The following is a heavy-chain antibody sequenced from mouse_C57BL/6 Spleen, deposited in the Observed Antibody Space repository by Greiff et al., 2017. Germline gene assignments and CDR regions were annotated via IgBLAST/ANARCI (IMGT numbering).Heavy chain of an antibody. Sequence: DVKLVESEGGLVQPGSSMKLSCTASGFTFSDYYMAWVRQVPEKGLEWVANINYDGSSTYYLDSLKSRFIISRDNAKNILYLQMSSLKSEDTATYYCVRGGNYYAMDYWGQGTSVTVSS. CDR3: VRGGNYYAMDY. CDR1: GFTFSDYY. D-gene: IGHD2-1*01. V-gene: IGHV5-16*01. J-gene: IGHJ4*01. CDR2: INYDGSST.